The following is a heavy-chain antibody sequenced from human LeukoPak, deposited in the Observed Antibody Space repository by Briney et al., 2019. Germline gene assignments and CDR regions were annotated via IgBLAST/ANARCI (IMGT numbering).Heavy chain of an antibody. J-gene: IGHJ4*02. CDR1: GFTFSSYW. Sequence: GGSLRLSCVVSGFTFSSYWMTWVRQAPGKGLEWVANIREDGSEKYYVDSVKGRFTISRDNAKNSLYLQMNSLRAEDTAVYYCAREGPLSYDSSGYQRGIDYWGQGTLVTVSS. V-gene: IGHV3-7*03. CDR3: AREGPLSYDSSGYQRGIDY. D-gene: IGHD3-22*01. CDR2: IREDGSEK.